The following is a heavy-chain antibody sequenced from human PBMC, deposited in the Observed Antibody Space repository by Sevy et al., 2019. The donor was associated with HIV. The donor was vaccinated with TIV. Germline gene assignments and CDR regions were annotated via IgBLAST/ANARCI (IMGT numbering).Heavy chain of an antibody. CDR3: ARSTYYYASGTFRESDF. D-gene: IGHD3-10*01. CDR2: ISKHSNYI. V-gene: IGHV3-21*01. CDR1: GFTFTSYS. Sequence: GGSLRLSCAASGFTFTSYSMTWFRQAPGRGLEWVSSISKHSNYIYYASSVEGRFTISRDNAQDSLYLPMTSLRAEDTGLYYWARSTYYYASGTFRESDFWGQGTLVTVSS. J-gene: IGHJ4*02.